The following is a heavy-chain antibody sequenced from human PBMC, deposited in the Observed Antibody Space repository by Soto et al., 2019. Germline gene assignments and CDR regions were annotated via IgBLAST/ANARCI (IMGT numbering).Heavy chain of an antibody. CDR2: INSDGSDT. CDR3: VRSYSYGPINY. Sequence: EVQLVASGGGLVQPGGSLRLSCAASGFTFSNYWMHWVRQAPGKGLVWVSRINSDGSDTNYADSVKGRFTISRDNAKHTLYLQMSSLRTEDTAVYSSVRSYSYGPINYWGQGTLVTVSS. J-gene: IGHJ4*02. V-gene: IGHV3-74*01. D-gene: IGHD5-18*01. CDR1: GFTFSNYW.